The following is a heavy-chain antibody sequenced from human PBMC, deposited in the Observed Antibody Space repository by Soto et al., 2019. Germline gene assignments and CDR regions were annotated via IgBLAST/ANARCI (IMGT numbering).Heavy chain of an antibody. D-gene: IGHD3-10*02. J-gene: IGHJ4*02. CDR2: ISGSGGST. CDR1: GFTFSSYA. V-gene: IGHV3-23*01. CDR3: AKVHLRLYVSDSFDY. Sequence: GGSLRLSCAASGFTFSSYAMSWVRQAPGKGLEWVSAISGSGGSTYYADSVKGRFTISRDNSKNTLYLQMNSLRAEDTAVYYCAKVHLRLYVSDSFDYWGQGTLVTVSS.